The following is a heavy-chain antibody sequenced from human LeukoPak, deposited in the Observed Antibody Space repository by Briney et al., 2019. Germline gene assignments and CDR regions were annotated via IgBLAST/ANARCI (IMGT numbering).Heavy chain of an antibody. V-gene: IGHV1-24*01. D-gene: IGHD4-11*01. CDR2: FDPEDGET. Sequence: GASVKVSCKVSGYTLTELSMHWVRQAPGKGPEWMGGFDPEDGETIYAQKFQGRVTMTEDTSTDTAYMELSSLRSEDTAVYYCATGFYMTTFNWFDPWGQGTLVTVSS. CDR1: GYTLTELS. J-gene: IGHJ5*02. CDR3: ATGFYMTTFNWFDP.